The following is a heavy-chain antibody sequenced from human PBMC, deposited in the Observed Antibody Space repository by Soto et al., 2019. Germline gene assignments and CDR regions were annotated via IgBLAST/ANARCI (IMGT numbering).Heavy chain of an antibody. CDR3: ARYIRGSSRAFDY. Sequence: PSETLSLTCTVSGDSVSSDNYYWTWIRQPPGKGLEWIGYIYSSGSTNYNPSLKSRVTISVDTSRNQFSLKLTSVTAADTAVYYCARYIRGSSRAFDYWAQGTLVTVSS. V-gene: IGHV4-61*01. J-gene: IGHJ4*02. CDR1: GDSVSSDNYY. D-gene: IGHD5-18*01. CDR2: IYSSGST.